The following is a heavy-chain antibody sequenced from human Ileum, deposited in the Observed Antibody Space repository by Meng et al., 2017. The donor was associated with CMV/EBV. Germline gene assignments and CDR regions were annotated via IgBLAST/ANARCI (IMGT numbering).Heavy chain of an antibody. CDR1: Y. D-gene: IGHD3-10*01. CDR2: IDARGTT. Sequence: YMARVRQAPGKGLDWVSTIDARGTTNYADSVEGRFTISRDKSRNRVYLQLSILRVEDTAVYYCTRFRIRGVGDQELVRGWFDYWGRGALVTVSS. V-gene: IGHV3-53*01. CDR3: TRFRIRGVGDQELVRGWFDY. J-gene: IGHJ5*01.